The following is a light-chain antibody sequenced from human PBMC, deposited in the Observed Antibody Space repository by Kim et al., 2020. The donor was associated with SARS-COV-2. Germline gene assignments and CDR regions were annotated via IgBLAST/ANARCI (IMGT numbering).Light chain of an antibody. CDR2: EVS. Sequence: GQAVTISCTGTSSDVGGYNYASWYQQHPGKAPKLMIYEVSKRPSGVPDRFSGSKSGNTASLTVSGLQAEDEADYYCSSYAGSHNLVFGGGTQLTVL. J-gene: IGLJ2*01. CDR3: SSYAGSHNLV. CDR1: SSDVGGYNY. V-gene: IGLV2-8*01.